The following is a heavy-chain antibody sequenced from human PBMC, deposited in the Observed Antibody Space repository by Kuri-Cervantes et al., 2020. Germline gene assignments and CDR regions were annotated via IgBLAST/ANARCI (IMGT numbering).Heavy chain of an antibody. Sequence: GGSLRLSCAASGFTFSSYGMHWVRQAPGKGLEWVAVIWYDGSNKYYADSVRGRFTISRDNSKNTLYLQMNSLTTEDTAVFYCAKQTVGSYFDYWGQGTLGTVSS. J-gene: IGHJ4*02. CDR2: IWYDGSNK. CDR3: AKQTVGSYFDY. CDR1: GFTFSSYG. V-gene: IGHV3-30*02. D-gene: IGHD1-26*01.